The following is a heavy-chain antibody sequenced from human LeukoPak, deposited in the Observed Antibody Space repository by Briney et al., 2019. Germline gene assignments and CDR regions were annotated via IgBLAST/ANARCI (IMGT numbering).Heavy chain of an antibody. V-gene: IGHV3-23*01. Sequence: GGSLRLSCAASGFTFSSYSMNWVRQAPGKGLEWVSAISGSGGSTYYADSVKGRFTISRDNSKNTLYLQMNSLRAEDTAVYYCAKDTYYDSSGYYLYWGQGTLVTVSS. D-gene: IGHD3-22*01. CDR3: AKDTYYDSSGYYLY. J-gene: IGHJ4*02. CDR2: ISGSGGST. CDR1: GFTFSSYS.